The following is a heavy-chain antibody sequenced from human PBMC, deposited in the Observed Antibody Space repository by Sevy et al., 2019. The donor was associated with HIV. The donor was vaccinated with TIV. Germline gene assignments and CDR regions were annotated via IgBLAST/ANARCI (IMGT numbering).Heavy chain of an antibody. V-gene: IGHV3-33*01. D-gene: IGHD2-15*01. CDR2: IWYDGSNK. CDR1: GFTFSSYG. CDR3: ARDAHYCSGGSCYSIAPDY. J-gene: IGHJ4*02. Sequence: GGSLRLSCAASGFTFSSYGMHWVRQAPGKGLEWVAVIWYDGSNKYYADSVKGRFPISRDNSKNTLYLQMDSLRAEDTAVYYCARDAHYCSGGSCYSIAPDYWGQGTLVTVSS.